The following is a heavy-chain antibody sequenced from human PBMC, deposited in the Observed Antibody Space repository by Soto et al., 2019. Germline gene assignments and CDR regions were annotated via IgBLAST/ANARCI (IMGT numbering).Heavy chain of an antibody. Sequence: SVKVSCKASGGTFSSYAISWVRQAPGQGLEWMGGIIPIFGTANYAQKFQGRVTITADKSTSTAYMELSSLRSEDTAVYYCARDRGYDFWSGYRSNWFDPWGQGTLVTVSS. V-gene: IGHV1-69*06. D-gene: IGHD3-3*01. CDR1: GGTFSSYA. J-gene: IGHJ5*02. CDR2: IIPIFGTA. CDR3: ARDRGYDFWSGYRSNWFDP.